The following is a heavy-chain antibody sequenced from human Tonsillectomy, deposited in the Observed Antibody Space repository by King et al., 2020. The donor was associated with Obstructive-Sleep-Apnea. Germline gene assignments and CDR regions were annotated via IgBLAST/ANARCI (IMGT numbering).Heavy chain of an antibody. CDR1: GFTFRRYW. CDR2: INQDGTER. CDR3: ARDGPQPATDFDF. J-gene: IGHJ4*02. V-gene: IGHV3-7*01. Sequence: VQLVESGGGLVQPGGSLRLSCAASGFTFRRYWMNWVRQAPGKGLEWVANINQDGTERFYVGSVRGRFTISRDNAKNSLYLQMDSLGVEDTAVYYCARDGPQPATDFDFWGQGTLVTVSS.